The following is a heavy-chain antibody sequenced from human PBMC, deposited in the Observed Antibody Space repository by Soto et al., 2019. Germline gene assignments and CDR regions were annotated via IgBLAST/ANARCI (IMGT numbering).Heavy chain of an antibody. CDR2: INAGNGNT. CDR1: GYTFTSYA. Sequence: ASVKVSCKASGYTFTSYAMHWVRQAPGQRLEWMGWINAGNGNTKYSQKFQGRVTITRDTSASTAYMELSSLRSEDTAVYYCARQSAGYYYYGMDVWGQXTTVTVSS. V-gene: IGHV1-3*01. J-gene: IGHJ6*02. CDR3: ARQSAGYYYYGMDV.